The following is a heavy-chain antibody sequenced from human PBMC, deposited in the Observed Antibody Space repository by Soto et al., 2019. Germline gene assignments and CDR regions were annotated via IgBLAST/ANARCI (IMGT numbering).Heavy chain of an antibody. CDR3: AKDNIPLDFWSGPYGMDV. Sequence: QVQLVESGGGVVQPGRSLRLSCAASGFTFSSYGMHWVRQAPGKGLEWVAVISYDGSNQYYADSGKGRFTISRDNSKNTLYLQMNSLRAEDTAVYYCAKDNIPLDFWSGPYGMDVWGQGTTVTVSS. CDR1: GFTFSSYG. D-gene: IGHD3-3*01. CDR2: ISYDGSNQ. V-gene: IGHV3-30*18. J-gene: IGHJ6*02.